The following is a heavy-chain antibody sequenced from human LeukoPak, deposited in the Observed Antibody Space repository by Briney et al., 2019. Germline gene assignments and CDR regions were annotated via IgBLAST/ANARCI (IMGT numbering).Heavy chain of an antibody. CDR3: ARVPIAAAGDDY. J-gene: IGHJ4*02. CDR2: ISAYNGNT. CDR1: GGTFSSYA. Sequence: ASVKVSCKASGGTFSSYAISWVRQAPGQGLEWMGWISAYNGNTNYAQKLQGRVTMTTDTSTSTAYMELRSLRSDDTAVYYCARVPIAAAGDDYWGQGTLVTVSS. V-gene: IGHV1-18*01. D-gene: IGHD6-13*01.